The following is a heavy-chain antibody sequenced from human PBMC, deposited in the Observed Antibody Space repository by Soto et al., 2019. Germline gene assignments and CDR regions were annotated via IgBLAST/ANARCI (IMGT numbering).Heavy chain of an antibody. CDR3: AASRADDSRDYSGCHYGMDV. CDR2: LSWNGVTI. Sequence: EVQLVESGGGLVQPGRSLRLSCAASGFTFDDYAMHWVRQVPGKGLQWVSGLSWNGVTIGYAASVKGRFTISSDNAKKTLYLQMNGVRPDNTALYYCAASRADDSRDYSGCHYGMDVWGLWTTVTVS. CDR1: GFTFDDYA. D-gene: IGHD3-22*01. J-gene: IGHJ6*02. V-gene: IGHV3-9*01.